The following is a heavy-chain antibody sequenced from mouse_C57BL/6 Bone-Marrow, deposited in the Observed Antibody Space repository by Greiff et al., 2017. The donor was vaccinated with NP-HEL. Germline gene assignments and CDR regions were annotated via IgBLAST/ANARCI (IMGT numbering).Heavy chain of an antibody. V-gene: IGHV1-72*01. J-gene: IGHJ1*03. Sequence: VQLQQPGAELVKPGASVKLSCKASGYTFTSYWMHWVKQRPGRGLEWIGRIDPNSGGTKYNEKFKSKATLTVDKPSSTAYMQLSSLTSEDSAVYYCARKAAYYSNYVGYWYFDVWGTGTTVTVSS. D-gene: IGHD2-5*01. CDR3: ARKAAYYSNYVGYWYFDV. CDR2: IDPNSGGT. CDR1: GYTFTSYW.